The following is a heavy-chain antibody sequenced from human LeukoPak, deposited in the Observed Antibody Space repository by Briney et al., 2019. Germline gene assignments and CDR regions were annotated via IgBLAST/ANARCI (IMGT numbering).Heavy chain of an antibody. V-gene: IGHV3-30-3*01. J-gene: IGHJ5*02. CDR1: GFTFSSYA. CDR3: ARETDYYDSSGYP. Sequence: PGGSLRLSCAASGFTFSSYAMHWVRQAPGKGLEWVAVISYDGSNKYYADSVKGRFTISRDNSKNTLYLQMNSLRAEDTAVYYCARETDYYDSSGYPWGQGTLVTVSS. D-gene: IGHD3-22*01. CDR2: ISYDGSNK.